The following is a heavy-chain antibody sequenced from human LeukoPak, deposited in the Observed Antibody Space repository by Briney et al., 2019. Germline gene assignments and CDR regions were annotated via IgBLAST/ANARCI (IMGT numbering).Heavy chain of an antibody. CDR3: ARQVSDDLALSWVY. Sequence: GESLRISCQGSVYHFNTYWIGWVRQMPGKGLEWMGIIYPGDSETRYNPSLQGQVTITADKSVSTAYLQWSSLRASDSAMYYCARQVSDDLALSWVYWGQGTLVTVS. J-gene: IGHJ4*02. CDR2: IYPGDSET. V-gene: IGHV5-51*01. CDR1: VYHFNTYW. D-gene: IGHD3/OR15-3a*01.